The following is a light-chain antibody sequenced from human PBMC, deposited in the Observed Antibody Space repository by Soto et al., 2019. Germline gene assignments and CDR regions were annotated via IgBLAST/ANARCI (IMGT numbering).Light chain of an antibody. J-gene: IGKJ5*01. CDR1: QRIDTW. CDR2: GAS. V-gene: IGKV1-39*01. CDR3: QQGYSTTPIT. Sequence: DIQMTQSPATLAASVGDSVSITCRASQRIDTWLAWYQHKPGAAPKLLIFGASNLESGVPSRFSGSGSGTEFTLSISSLQPEDFATYYCQQGYSTTPITFGQGTRLEIK.